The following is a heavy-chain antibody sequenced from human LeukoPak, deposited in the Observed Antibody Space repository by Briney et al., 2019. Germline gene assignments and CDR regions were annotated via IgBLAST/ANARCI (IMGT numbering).Heavy chain of an antibody. CDR1: GFTFSSYA. Sequence: GGSLRLSCAASGFTFSSYAMSWVRQVPGEGLEWVSGISGSGAGTYYADSVKGRLTVSGENSKNTLYPNMNRLRAAETALYYCAKGGVGAPNRLSYWGQGTLVTVSS. CDR3: AKGGVGAPNRLSY. D-gene: IGHD1-26*01. J-gene: IGHJ4*02. V-gene: IGHV3-23*01. CDR2: ISGSGAGT.